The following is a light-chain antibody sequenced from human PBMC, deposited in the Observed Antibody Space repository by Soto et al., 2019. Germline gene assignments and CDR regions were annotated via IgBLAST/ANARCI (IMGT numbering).Light chain of an antibody. CDR2: EVS. V-gene: IGLV2-8*01. CDR1: NSYVGAYNY. CDR3: ASYAGTSNYV. Sequence: VLTQPPSAAGAPGQSVTISCPGTNSYVGAYNYVSWYQQHPGKAPKLIIYEVSKRPSGVPDRFSGSKSGYTASLTVSGLQAEDEADYYCASYAGTSNYVFGTGTKVTVL. J-gene: IGLJ1*01.